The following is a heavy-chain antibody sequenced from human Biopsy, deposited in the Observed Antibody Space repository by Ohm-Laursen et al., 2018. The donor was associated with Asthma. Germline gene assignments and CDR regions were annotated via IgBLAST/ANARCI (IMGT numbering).Heavy chain of an antibody. CDR1: PGSINDYY. Sequence: SETLSLTCAVSPGSINDYYWNWIRQFPGKGLEWIGYVHSTVSTRFNPSLKGRLTISVDKSVDQVSMKLTSVTAADMAVYYCQRATSTWSQSVPHYFDHWGQETLVTVSS. D-gene: IGHD6-13*01. CDR2: VHSTVST. V-gene: IGHV4-59*01. CDR3: QRATSTWSQSVPHYFDH. J-gene: IGHJ4*02.